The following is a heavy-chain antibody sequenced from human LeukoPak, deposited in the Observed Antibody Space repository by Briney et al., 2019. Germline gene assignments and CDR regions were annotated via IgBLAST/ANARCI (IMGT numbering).Heavy chain of an antibody. D-gene: IGHD3-10*01. Sequence: GGSLRLSCAASGFTFSSYSMNWVRQAPGKGLEWVSSISSSSSYIYYADSVKGRFTISRDNAKNSLYLQMNSLRAEDTAVYYCARDSPHYYGSGSRERVFDYWGQGTLVTVSS. CDR2: ISSSSSYI. V-gene: IGHV3-21*01. CDR3: ARDSPHYYGSGSRERVFDY. CDR1: GFTFSSYS. J-gene: IGHJ4*02.